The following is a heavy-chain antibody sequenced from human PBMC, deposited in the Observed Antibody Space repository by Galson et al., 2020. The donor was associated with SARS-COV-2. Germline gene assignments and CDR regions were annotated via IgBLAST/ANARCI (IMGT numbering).Heavy chain of an antibody. V-gene: IGHV2-70*11. CDR3: ARTPYYYGSGSHYSYYYYMDV. Sequence: VSGPTLVKPTQTLTLTCTFSGFSLSTSGMCVSWIRQPPGKALEWLARIDWDDDKYYSTSLKTRLTISKDTSKNQVVLTMTNMDPVDTATYYCARTPYYYGSGSHYSYYYYMDVWGKGTTVTVSS. CDR1: GFSLSTSGMC. D-gene: IGHD3-10*01. CDR2: IDWDDDK. J-gene: IGHJ6*03.